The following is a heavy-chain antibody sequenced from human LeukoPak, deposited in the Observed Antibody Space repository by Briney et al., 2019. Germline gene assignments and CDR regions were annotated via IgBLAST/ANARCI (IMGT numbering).Heavy chain of an antibody. Sequence: SETLSLTCTVSGGSISSSSYYWGWIRQPPGKGLEWIESIYYSGSTYYNPSLKSRVTISVDTSKNQFSLKLSSVTAADTAVYYCASAGGYYDSSADAFDIWGQGTMVTVSS. J-gene: IGHJ3*02. CDR2: IYYSGST. D-gene: IGHD3-22*01. CDR1: GGSISSSSYY. V-gene: IGHV4-39*07. CDR3: ASAGGYYDSSADAFDI.